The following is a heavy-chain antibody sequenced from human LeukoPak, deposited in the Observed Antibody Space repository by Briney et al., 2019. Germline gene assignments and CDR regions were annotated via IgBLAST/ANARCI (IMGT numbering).Heavy chain of an antibody. J-gene: IGHJ6*02. D-gene: IGHD1-26*01. CDR3: ARRGSYYSYYYYYYGMDV. CDR1: GGSLSGYF. CDR2: VYNSGVT. Sequence: SETLSLTCSVSGGSLSGYFWTWIRQPPGKGLEWLGYVYNSGVTYYNPSLKSRGTVSLDKSKNQFSLKLSSVTAADTAVYYCARRGSYYSYYYYYYGMDVWGQGTTVTVSS. V-gene: IGHV4-4*09.